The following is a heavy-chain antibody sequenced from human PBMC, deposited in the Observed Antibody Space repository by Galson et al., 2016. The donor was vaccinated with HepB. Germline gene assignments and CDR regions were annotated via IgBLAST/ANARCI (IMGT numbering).Heavy chain of an antibody. D-gene: IGHD2-21*01. V-gene: IGHV3-53*01. Sequence: SLRLSCAASGFPVSDNYMTWVRQAPEKGLECVAVIYLAGSTFYADSVRGRFTISRDDSANILYLQMTSLRAEDTAVYFCAGYLSRRGGIDYWGQGTLVAVSS. CDR1: GFPVSDNY. CDR3: AGYLSRRGGIDY. CDR2: IYLAGST. J-gene: IGHJ4*02.